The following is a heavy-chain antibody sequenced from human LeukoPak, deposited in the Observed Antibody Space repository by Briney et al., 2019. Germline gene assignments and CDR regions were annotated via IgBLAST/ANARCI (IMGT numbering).Heavy chain of an antibody. V-gene: IGHV4-34*01. CDR2: INHSGST. J-gene: IGHJ6*03. CDR3: ARVVDPGGYYYFYYMDV. CDR1: GGSFSGYY. Sequence: SETLSLTCAVYGGSFSGYYWSWIRQPPGKGLEWIGEINHSGSTNYNLSLKSRVTISVDTSKNQLSLKLSSVTAADTAVYYCARVVDPGGYYYFYYMDVWGKGTTVTVSS. D-gene: IGHD3-16*01.